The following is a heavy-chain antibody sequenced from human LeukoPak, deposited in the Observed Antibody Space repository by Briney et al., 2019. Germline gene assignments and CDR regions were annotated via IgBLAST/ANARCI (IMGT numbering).Heavy chain of an antibody. J-gene: IGHJ3*01. D-gene: IGHD2-21*01. Sequence: PGRSLRLSCAASGFTFSRYGMHWVRQAPGKGLEWVAVVSYDGTIKSYVDSVKGRFTLSRGNSKNTVYLEMNSLRPEDTAVYYCARGPAYLKTRDAFDFWGQGTLVTVS. CDR3: ARGPAYLKTRDAFDF. CDR1: GFTFSRYG. V-gene: IGHV3-30*03. CDR2: VSYDGTIK.